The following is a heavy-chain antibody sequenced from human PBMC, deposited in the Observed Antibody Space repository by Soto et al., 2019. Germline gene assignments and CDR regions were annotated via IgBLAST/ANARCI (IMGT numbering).Heavy chain of an antibody. Sequence: QVQLVQSGAEVKKPGASVKVSCKASGYTFTSYAMHWVRQAPGQRLEWMGWINAGNGNTKYSQKFQGRVTITRDTSASTAYMELSSLRSEDTAVYYCALDLRYFAWSFDYWGQGTVVTVSS. D-gene: IGHD3-9*01. CDR1: GYTFTSYA. J-gene: IGHJ4*02. V-gene: IGHV1-3*01. CDR2: INAGNGNT. CDR3: ALDLRYFAWSFDY.